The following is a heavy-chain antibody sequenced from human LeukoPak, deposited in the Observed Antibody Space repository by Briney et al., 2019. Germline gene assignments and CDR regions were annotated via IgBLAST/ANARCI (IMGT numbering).Heavy chain of an antibody. D-gene: IGHD5-12*01. CDR1: GGSISSGDYY. CDR2: IYYSGST. J-gene: IGHJ4*02. V-gene: IGHV4-30-4*08. CDR3: ARGAGAYDDFDY. Sequence: SQTLSLTCTVSGGSISSGDYYWSWIRQPPGKGLEWIGYIYYSGSTYYNPSLKSRLTISVDSSKNQFSLKLTSVTAADTAVYFCARGAGAYDDFDYWGQGTLVSVSS.